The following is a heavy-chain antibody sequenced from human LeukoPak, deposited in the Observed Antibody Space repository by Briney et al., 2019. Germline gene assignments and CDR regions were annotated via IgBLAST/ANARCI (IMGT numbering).Heavy chain of an antibody. D-gene: IGHD3-10*01. Sequence: PSETLSLTCAVYGGSFSGYYWSWIRQPPGKGLEWIGEINHSGGTNYNPSLKSRVTISVDTSKNQFSLKLSSVTAADTAVYYCARRGYYFDYWGQGTLVTVSS. J-gene: IGHJ4*02. CDR1: GGSFSGYY. V-gene: IGHV4-34*01. CDR3: ARRGYYFDY. CDR2: INHSGGT.